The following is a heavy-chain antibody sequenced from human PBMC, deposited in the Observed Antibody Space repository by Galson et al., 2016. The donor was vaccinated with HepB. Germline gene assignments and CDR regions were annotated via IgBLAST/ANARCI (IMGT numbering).Heavy chain of an antibody. CDR2: INNDGSNT. Sequence: SMRLSCVASGFPFSSYWVNWVPQAPGKGLVWVGRINNDGSNTTYADSVKGRFTISRDNATNTLYLQMNSLRAEDTAVYYCARPGYCSGSSCYVPFDIWGQGTMATVSS. J-gene: IGHJ3*02. CDR1: GFPFSSYW. V-gene: IGHV3-74*03. D-gene: IGHD2-15*01. CDR3: ARPGYCSGSSCYVPFDI.